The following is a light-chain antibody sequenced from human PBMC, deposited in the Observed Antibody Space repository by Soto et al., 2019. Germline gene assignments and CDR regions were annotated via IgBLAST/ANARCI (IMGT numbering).Light chain of an antibody. CDR1: EGIENY. V-gene: IGKV1-16*02. CDR3: QQYKSFPLT. Sequence: DIQMTQFPSSVSASVGDRVTITCRASEGIENYVAWFQRRPGKAPRCLIYATSSLQSGVPSKFSGRGSGTEFTLTISSVQPEDFGSYFCQQYKSFPLTFGGGTKLEIK. CDR2: ATS. J-gene: IGKJ4*01.